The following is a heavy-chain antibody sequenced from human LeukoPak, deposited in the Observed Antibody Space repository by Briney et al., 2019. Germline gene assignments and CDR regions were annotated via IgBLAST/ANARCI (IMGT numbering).Heavy chain of an antibody. CDR1: GGSFSGYY. V-gene: IGHV4-34*01. CDR3: ARGLPIRESYFDY. D-gene: IGHD3-10*01. Sequence: PSETLSLTCAVYGGSFSGYYWSWIRQPPGKGLEWIGEINHSGSTNYNPSLKSRVTISVDTSKNQFSLKLSSVTAADTAVYYCARGLPIRESYFDYWGQGTLVTVSS. J-gene: IGHJ4*02. CDR2: INHSGST.